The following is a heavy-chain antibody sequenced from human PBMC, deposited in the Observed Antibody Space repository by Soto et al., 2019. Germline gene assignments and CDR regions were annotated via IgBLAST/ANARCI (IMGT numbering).Heavy chain of an antibody. CDR1: GGSFSGYY. Sequence: SETLSLTCAVYGGSFSGYYWSWIRQPPGKGLEWIGEINHSGSTNYNPSLKSRVTISVDTSKNQFSLKLSSVTAADTAVYYCATPRRPNWYFDLWGRGTLVTVSS. CDR2: INHSGST. CDR3: ATPRRPNWYFDL. J-gene: IGHJ2*01. V-gene: IGHV4-34*01.